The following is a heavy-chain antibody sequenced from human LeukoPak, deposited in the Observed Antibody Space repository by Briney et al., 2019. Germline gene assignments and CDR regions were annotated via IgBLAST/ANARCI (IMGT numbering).Heavy chain of an antibody. CDR3: ASGFSSSPYFDY. J-gene: IGHJ4*02. Sequence: PGGSLRLSCAASGFTFSTYYMNWVRQALGKGLEWVSFITGSSSYIYYTDSVKGRFTISRDNAKNSLFLQMNRLRDEDTAVYYCASGFSSSPYFDYWGQGTLVTVSS. CDR1: GFTFSTYY. V-gene: IGHV3-21*01. CDR2: ITGSSSYI. D-gene: IGHD6-6*01.